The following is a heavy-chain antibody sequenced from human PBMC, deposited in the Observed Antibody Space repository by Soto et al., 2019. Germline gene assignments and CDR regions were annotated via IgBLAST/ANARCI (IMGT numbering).Heavy chain of an antibody. Sequence: SETLSLTCAVYGWSFSVYYWSWIRQPPGKGLEWIGEINHSGSTNYNPSLKSRVTISVDTSKNQFSLKLSSVTAADTAVYYCARGRGIAAADNYYYYYMDVWGKGTTVTVSS. CDR1: GWSFSVYY. J-gene: IGHJ6*03. D-gene: IGHD6-13*01. CDR2: INHSGST. V-gene: IGHV4-34*01. CDR3: ARGRGIAAADNYYYYYMDV.